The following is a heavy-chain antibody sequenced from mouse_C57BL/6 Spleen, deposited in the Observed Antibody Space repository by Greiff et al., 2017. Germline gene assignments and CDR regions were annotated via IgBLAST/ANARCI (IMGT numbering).Heavy chain of an antibody. CDR1: GFNIKDDY. Sequence: VQLKQSGAELVRPGASVKLSCTASGFNIKDDYMHWVKQRPEQGLEWLGWIDPENGDTEYASKFQGKATITADTSSNTAYLQLSSLTSEDTAVYYCTDYGSSYVGFDDGGQGTTLTVSS. CDR3: TDYGSSYVGFDD. D-gene: IGHD1-1*01. V-gene: IGHV14-4*01. CDR2: IDPENGDT. J-gene: IGHJ2*01.